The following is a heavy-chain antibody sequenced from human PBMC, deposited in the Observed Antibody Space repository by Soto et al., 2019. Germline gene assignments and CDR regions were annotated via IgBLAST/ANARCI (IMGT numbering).Heavy chain of an antibody. CDR3: ARDPYYYDSSGYDYYYGMDV. CDR1: GGTFSSYA. V-gene: IGHV1-69*13. CDR2: IIPIFGTA. J-gene: IGHJ6*02. D-gene: IGHD3-22*01. Sequence: ASVKVSCKASGGTFSSYAISWVRQAPGQGLEWMGGIIPIFGTANYAQKFQGRVTITADESTSTAYMELSSLRSEDTAVYYCARDPYYYDSSGYDYYYGMDVWGQGTTVTVSS.